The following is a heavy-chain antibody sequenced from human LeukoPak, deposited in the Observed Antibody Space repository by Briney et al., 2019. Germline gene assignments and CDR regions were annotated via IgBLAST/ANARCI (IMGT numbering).Heavy chain of an antibody. CDR1: GFTFSSYS. D-gene: IGHD4-17*01. CDR2: ISSSSSTT. V-gene: IGHV3-48*01. Sequence: PGGSLRLSCAASGFTFSSYSMNWVRQAPGKGLEWVSYISSSSSTTYYADSVKGRFTISRDNAKNSLYLQMNSLRAEDTAVYYCAREEGYHYGDYVDYWGQGTLVTVSS. CDR3: AREEGYHYGDYVDY. J-gene: IGHJ4*02.